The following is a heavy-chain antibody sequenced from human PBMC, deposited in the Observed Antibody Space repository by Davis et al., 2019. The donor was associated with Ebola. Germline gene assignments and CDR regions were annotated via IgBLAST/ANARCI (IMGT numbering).Heavy chain of an antibody. V-gene: IGHV3-7*01. D-gene: IGHD5-24*01. CDR2: IKQDGSEK. J-gene: IGHJ3*02. CDR1: GFTFSSYW. CDR3: ATDILEMATNGLGAFDI. Sequence: GESLKISCAASGFTFSSYWMSWVRQAPGKGLEWVANIKQDGSEKYYVDSVKGRFTISKDNSRNTVHLQMNSLRPEDTALYYCATDILEMATNGLGAFDIWGQGTMVTVAS.